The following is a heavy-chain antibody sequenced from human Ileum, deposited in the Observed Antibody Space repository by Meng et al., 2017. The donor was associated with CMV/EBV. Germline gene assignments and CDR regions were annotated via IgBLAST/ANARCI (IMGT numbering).Heavy chain of an antibody. CDR3: ARAGEGS. J-gene: IGHJ5*02. V-gene: IGHV4-31*03. CDR1: GGSISSGGYY. CDR2: IYYSGST. D-gene: IGHD4-17*01. Sequence: LSLPCTVSGGSISSGGYYWRWIRQHPGKGLELIGYIYYSGSTYYNPSLKSRVTISVDTSKNQFSLKLSSVTAADTAVYYCARAGEGSWGQGTLVTVSS.